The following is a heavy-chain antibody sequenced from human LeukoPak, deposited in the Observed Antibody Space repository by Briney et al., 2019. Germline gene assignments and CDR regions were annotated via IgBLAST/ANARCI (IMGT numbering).Heavy chain of an antibody. CDR2: ISAYNGNT. D-gene: IGHD2-15*01. J-gene: IGHJ4*02. CDR1: GYTFTSYG. V-gene: IGHV1-18*01. Sequence: ASVKVSCKASGYTFTSYGISWVRQAPGQGPEWMGWISAYNGNTNYAQKLQGRVTMTTDTSTSTAYMELRSLRSDDTAVYYCAREGRRYCSGGSCYGDYWGQGTLVTVSS. CDR3: AREGRRYCSGGSCYGDY.